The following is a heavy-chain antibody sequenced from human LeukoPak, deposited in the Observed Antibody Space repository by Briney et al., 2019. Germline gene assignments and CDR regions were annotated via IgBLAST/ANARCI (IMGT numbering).Heavy chain of an antibody. Sequence: GGSLRLSCAASGFTFSSYAMSWVRQAPGKGLEWVSAISGSGGSTYYADSVKGRFTISRDNSKNTLYLQMNSLRAEDTAVYYCASTRRSSWSYFGYWGQGTLVTVSS. V-gene: IGHV3-23*01. CDR3: ASTRRSSWSYFGY. CDR1: GFTFSSYA. CDR2: ISGSGGST. D-gene: IGHD6-13*01. J-gene: IGHJ4*02.